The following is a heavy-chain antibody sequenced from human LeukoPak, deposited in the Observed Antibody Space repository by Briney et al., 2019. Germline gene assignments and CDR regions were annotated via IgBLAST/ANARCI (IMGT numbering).Heavy chain of an antibody. CDR3: ARGKYCSSTSCYPLRQVDY. J-gene: IGHJ4*02. V-gene: IGHV1-69*04. CDR1: GGTFSSYA. CDR2: IIPILGIA. D-gene: IGHD2-2*01. Sequence: GASVKVSCKASGGTFSSYAISWVRQAPGQGLEWMGRIIPILGIANYAQKFQGRVTITADKSTSTAYMELSSLRAEDTAVYYCARGKYCSSTSCYPLRQVDYWGQGTLVTVSS.